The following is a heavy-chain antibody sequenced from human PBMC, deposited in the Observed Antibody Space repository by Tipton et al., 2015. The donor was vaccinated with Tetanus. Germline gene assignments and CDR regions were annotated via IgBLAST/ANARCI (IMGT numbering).Heavy chain of an antibody. D-gene: IGHD2-2*01. CDR3: ARGYAGGAWDV. CDR1: GDRLSSDIAA. CDR2: TYYRSKWSN. J-gene: IGHJ4*02. V-gene: IGHV6-1*01. Sequence: GLVKPSQTLSVTCVISGDRLSSDIAAWYWIRQSPSRGLEWLGRTYYRSKWSNDYAVSVKSRVTITSDTSKNQFSLQLGPVTPEDTAVYYCARGYAGGAWDVWGQGNLVTVSS.